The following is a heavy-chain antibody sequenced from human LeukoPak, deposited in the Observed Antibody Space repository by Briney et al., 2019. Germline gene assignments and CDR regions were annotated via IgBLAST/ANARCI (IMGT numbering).Heavy chain of an antibody. CDR1: GFTFNNYA. D-gene: IGHD2-21*01. V-gene: IGHV3-23*01. CDR2: ISGSGYST. CDR3: ARFAEVYYYVDV. J-gene: IGHJ6*03. Sequence: PGGSLRLSCVASGFTFNNYAMTWVRQAPGKGLEWVSAISGSGYSTYYADSVKGRFTISRDDAKKSLYLQMDSLRAEDTAVYFCARFAEVYYYVDVWGTGTTVIVSS.